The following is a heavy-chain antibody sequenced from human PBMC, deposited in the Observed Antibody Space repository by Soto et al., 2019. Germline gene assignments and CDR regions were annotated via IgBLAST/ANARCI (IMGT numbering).Heavy chain of an antibody. Sequence: VAVIWYDGSNKYYADSVKGRFTISRDNSKNTLYLQMNSLRAEDTAVYYCARDQMAGPFDYWGQGTLVTVSS. CDR2: IWYDGSNK. J-gene: IGHJ4*02. V-gene: IGHV3-33*01. D-gene: IGHD6-19*01. CDR3: ARDQMAGPFDY.